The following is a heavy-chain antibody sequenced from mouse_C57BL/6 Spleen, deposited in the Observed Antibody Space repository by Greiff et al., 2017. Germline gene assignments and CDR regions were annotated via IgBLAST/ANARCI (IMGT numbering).Heavy chain of an antibody. J-gene: IGHJ4*01. Sequence: VMLVESGAELVKPGASVKISCKASGYAFSSYWMNWVKQRPGKGLEWIGQIYPGDGDTNYNGKFKGKATLTADKSSSTAYMQLSSLTSEDSAVYFCARGGSSYGSAMDYWGQGTSVTVSS. CDR1: GYAFSSYW. CDR2: IYPGDGDT. D-gene: IGHD1-1*01. V-gene: IGHV1-80*01. CDR3: ARGGSSYGSAMDY.